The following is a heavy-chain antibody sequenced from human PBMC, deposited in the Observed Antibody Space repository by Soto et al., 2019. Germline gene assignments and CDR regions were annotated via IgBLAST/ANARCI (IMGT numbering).Heavy chain of an antibody. CDR1: GGSISSSSYY. J-gene: IGHJ4*02. Sequence: SETLSLTXTVSGGSISSSSYYWGWIRQPPGKGLEWIGSIYYSGSTYYNPSLKSRVTISVDTSKNQFSLKLSSVTAADTAVYYCASYSSGWYAYWGQGTLVTVSS. CDR3: ASYSSGWYAY. CDR2: IYYSGST. D-gene: IGHD6-19*01. V-gene: IGHV4-39*01.